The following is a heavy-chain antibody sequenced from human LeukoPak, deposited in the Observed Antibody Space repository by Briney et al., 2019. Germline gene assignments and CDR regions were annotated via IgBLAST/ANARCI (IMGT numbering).Heavy chain of an antibody. J-gene: IGHJ4*02. CDR2: ISYGGSNK. CDR1: GFTFSTYG. Sequence: PGRSLRLSCVASGFTFSTYGMHWVRQTPGKGLEWVTLISYGGSNKYYADSVKGRFTISRDNAKNSLFLQMNSLRGEDTAVYYCTREYLTVSYFDYWGQGTLVTVSS. CDR3: TREYLTVSYFDY. V-gene: IGHV3-30*03. D-gene: IGHD4-11*01.